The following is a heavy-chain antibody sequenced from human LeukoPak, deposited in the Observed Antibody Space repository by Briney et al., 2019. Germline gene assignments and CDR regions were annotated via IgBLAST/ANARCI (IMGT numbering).Heavy chain of an antibody. CDR2: IIPIFGTA. CDR1: GGTFSSYA. V-gene: IGHV1-69*05. Sequence: SVKVSCKASGGTFSSYAISWVRQAPGQGLEWMGGIIPIFGTANYAQKFQGRVTITTDESTSTAYMELSSLRSEDTAVYYCARGQTYYYDSSGYSFYYYYYMDVWGTGTTVTVSS. J-gene: IGHJ6*03. CDR3: ARGQTYYYDSSGYSFYYYYYMDV. D-gene: IGHD3-22*01.